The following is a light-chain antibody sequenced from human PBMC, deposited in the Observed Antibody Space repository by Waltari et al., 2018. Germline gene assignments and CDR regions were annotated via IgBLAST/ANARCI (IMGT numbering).Light chain of an antibody. Sequence: QLMPTQSPSASASLGAPVTLPCTLTSGHSKYPYARHQQQPAQGPRHLMTVNSDGSHIKGDGIPDRFSGSSSGAERYLPISSLQSEDETDYYCQTGGFGIWVFGGGTKLTVL. CDR2: VNSDGSH. V-gene: IGLV4-69*01. J-gene: IGLJ3*02. CDR3: QTGGFGIWV. CDR1: SGHSKYP.